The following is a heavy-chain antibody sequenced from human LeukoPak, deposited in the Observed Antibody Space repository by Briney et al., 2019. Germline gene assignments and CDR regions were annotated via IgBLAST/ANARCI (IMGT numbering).Heavy chain of an antibody. CDR1: GFTFSSYS. Sequence: GGSLRLSCAASGFTFSSYSMNWVRQAPGKGLEWVSSISSSSYIYYADSVKGRFTISRDNAKNSLYLQMNRLRAEDTAVYYCARGGAVAGTYYYYMDVWGKGTTVTVSS. J-gene: IGHJ6*03. D-gene: IGHD6-19*01. V-gene: IGHV3-21*01. CDR3: ARGGAVAGTYYYYMDV. CDR2: ISSSSYI.